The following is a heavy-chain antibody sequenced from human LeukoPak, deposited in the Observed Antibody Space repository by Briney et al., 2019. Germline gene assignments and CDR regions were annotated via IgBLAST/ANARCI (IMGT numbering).Heavy chain of an antibody. CDR3: ASSYYYDSSGTGNWFDP. J-gene: IGHJ5*02. CDR1: GGSISSGDYC. V-gene: IGHV4-30-4*01. D-gene: IGHD3-22*01. CDR2: IYYSGST. Sequence: TSETLSLTCTVSGGSISSGDYCWSWLRQAPGKGLEWIGYIYYSGSTYYNPSLKSRVTISVDTSKNQFSLKLSSVTAADTAVYYCASSYYYDSSGTGNWFDPWGQGTLVTVSS.